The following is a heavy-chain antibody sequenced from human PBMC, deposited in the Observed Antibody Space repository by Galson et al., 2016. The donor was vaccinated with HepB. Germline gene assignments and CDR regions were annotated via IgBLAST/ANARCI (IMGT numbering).Heavy chain of an antibody. Sequence: SLRLSCAASGFTVSDNYMSWVRQAPGKGLEWVSDIYSGDSGANIYYADSVKGRFSISRDNSKNTVYLQMNSLRAEDTAFYYCARDACGYGDSCFDHWGQGTLVTVSS. D-gene: IGHD3-10*01. J-gene: IGHJ4*02. CDR1: GFTVSDNY. CDR2: IYSGDSGANI. CDR3: ARDACGYGDSCFDH. V-gene: IGHV3-53*01.